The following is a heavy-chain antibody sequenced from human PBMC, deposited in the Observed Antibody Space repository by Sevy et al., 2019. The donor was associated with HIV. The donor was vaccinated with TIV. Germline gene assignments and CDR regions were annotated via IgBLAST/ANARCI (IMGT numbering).Heavy chain of an antibody. Sequence: SETLSLTCIVSGGSIGSSGYYWGWIRQPPGRGLEWIGSVYYSGHTYYNPSLKSRVTVSVAMSKNQFSLKLSSVTAADTAVYYCARSYYYDSSGNYYTINWFDPWGQGALVTVSS. CDR1: GGSIGSSGYY. D-gene: IGHD3-22*01. CDR3: ARSYYYDSSGNYYTINWFDP. J-gene: IGHJ5*02. V-gene: IGHV4-39*01. CDR2: VYYSGHT.